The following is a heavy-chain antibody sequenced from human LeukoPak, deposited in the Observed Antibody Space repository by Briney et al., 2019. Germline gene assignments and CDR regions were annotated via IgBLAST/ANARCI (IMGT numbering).Heavy chain of an antibody. J-gene: IGHJ4*02. Sequence: ASVKVSCKASGYTFTGYYMHWVRQAPGQGLEWMGWMNPNSGNTGYAQKFQGRVTITRNTSISTAYMELSSLRSEDTAVYYCARNSGSGSYYNRADFDYWGQGTLVTVSS. D-gene: IGHD3-10*01. CDR3: ARNSGSGSYYNRADFDY. CDR2: MNPNSGNT. CDR1: GYTFTGYY. V-gene: IGHV1-8*03.